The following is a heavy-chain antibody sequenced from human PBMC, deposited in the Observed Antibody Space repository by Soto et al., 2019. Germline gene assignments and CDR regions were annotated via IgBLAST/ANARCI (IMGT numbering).Heavy chain of an antibody. CDR3: ARDRGGWELLPDNWFDP. J-gene: IGHJ5*02. V-gene: IGHV1-18*01. CDR2: ISAYNGNT. D-gene: IGHD1-26*01. CDR1: GYTFTSYG. Sequence: QVQLVQSGAEVKKPGASVKVSCKASGYTFTSYGISWVRQAPGQGLEWMGWISAYNGNTNYAQKLQGRVTMTTDTSTSTAYMELRSLRSDDTGVYYCARDRGGWELLPDNWFDPWGQGTLVTVSS.